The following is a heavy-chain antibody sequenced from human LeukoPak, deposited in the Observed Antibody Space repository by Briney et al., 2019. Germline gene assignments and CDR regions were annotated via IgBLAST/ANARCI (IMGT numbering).Heavy chain of an antibody. V-gene: IGHV7-4-1*02. CDR1: GYTFTNYA. Sequence: ASVKVSSKASGYTFTNYAMNWVRQAPGQGLEWMGWINTNTGNPTYAQGFTGRFVFSSDTSVSTAYLQISSLKAEDTAIYYCARRSMVQHLDVWGKGTTVTVSS. CDR2: INTNTGNP. J-gene: IGHJ6*04. CDR3: ARRSMVQHLDV. D-gene: IGHD3-10*01.